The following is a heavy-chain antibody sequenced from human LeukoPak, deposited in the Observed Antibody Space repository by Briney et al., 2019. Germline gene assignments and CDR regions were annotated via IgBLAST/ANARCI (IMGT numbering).Heavy chain of an antibody. CDR2: ISSSSSYI. CDR3: ARDSSSFITDAFDI. J-gene: IGHJ3*02. V-gene: IGHV3-21*01. Sequence: GGSLRLSCAASGFTFSSYSMNWVRQAPGKGLEGVSSISSSSSYIYYADSVKGRFTISRDNAKNSLYLQMNSLRAEDTAVYYCARDSSSFITDAFDIWGQGTMVTVSS. CDR1: GFTFSSYS. D-gene: IGHD6-13*01.